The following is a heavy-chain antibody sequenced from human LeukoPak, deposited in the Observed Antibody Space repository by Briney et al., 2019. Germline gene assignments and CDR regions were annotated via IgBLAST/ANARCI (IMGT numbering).Heavy chain of an antibody. CDR2: ISSSGSTI. Sequence: GGSLRLSCAAPGFTFSSYEMNWVRQAPGKGLEWVSYISSSGSTIHYADSVKGRFTSSWDNAKKSLYLQMNSLRAEDTAVYYCARSGKIYFDWLLDYWGQGTLVTVSS. CDR1: GFTFSSYE. CDR3: ARSGKIYFDWLLDY. V-gene: IGHV3-48*03. D-gene: IGHD3-9*01. J-gene: IGHJ4*02.